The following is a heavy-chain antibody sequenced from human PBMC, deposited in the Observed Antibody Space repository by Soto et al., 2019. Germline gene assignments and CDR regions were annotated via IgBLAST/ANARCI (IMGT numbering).Heavy chain of an antibody. CDR1: GFTFSNAW. CDR3: TTGITMVRGAPDAFDI. Sequence: EVQLLESGGGLVQPGGSLRLSCAASGFTFSNAWMSWVRQAPGKGLEWVGRIKSKTDGGTTDYAAPVKGRFTISRDDSKNTLYLQMNSLKTEDTAVYYCTTGITMVRGAPDAFDIWGQGTMVTVSS. V-gene: IGHV3-15*01. J-gene: IGHJ3*02. D-gene: IGHD3-10*01. CDR2: IKSKTDGGTT.